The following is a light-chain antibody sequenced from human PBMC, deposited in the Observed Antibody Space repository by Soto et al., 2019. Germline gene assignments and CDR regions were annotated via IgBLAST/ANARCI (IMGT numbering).Light chain of an antibody. CDR3: SSYRDTHNLV. CDR2: EVS. J-gene: IGLJ1*01. CDR1: SSDVGGYNY. Sequence: QSVLTQPASVSGSPGQSITISCTGTSSDVGGYNYVSWYQHHPGKAPKLMIYEVSNRPSGVSNRFSGSKSGNTASLTISGLQAEEEADYYCSSYRDTHNLVFGIGTKVTVL. V-gene: IGLV2-14*01.